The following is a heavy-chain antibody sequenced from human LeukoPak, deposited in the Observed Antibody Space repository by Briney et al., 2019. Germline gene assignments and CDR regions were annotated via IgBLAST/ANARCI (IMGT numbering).Heavy chain of an antibody. Sequence: PSETLSLTCTVSGYSISSGYFWVWIRQPPGKGLEWIGSIYHSGSTYYNPSLKSRVTISVDTSKNQFSLKLSSVTAADTAVYYCASSGDWNDSKYWGQGTLVTVSS. CDR2: IYHSGST. V-gene: IGHV4-38-2*02. J-gene: IGHJ4*02. D-gene: IGHD1-1*01. CDR1: GYSISSGYF. CDR3: ASSGDWNDSKY.